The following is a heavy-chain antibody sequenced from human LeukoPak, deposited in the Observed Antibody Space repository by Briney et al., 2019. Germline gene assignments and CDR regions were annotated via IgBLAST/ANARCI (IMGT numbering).Heavy chain of an antibody. D-gene: IGHD2-21*01. CDR2: IREDGSDK. V-gene: IGHV3-7*01. CDR1: GFTFSTYW. Sequence: GGSLRLSCAASGFTFSTYWMTWVRQAPGKGLEWVANIREDGSDKYYVDSVKGRFTISRDNAKNSLYLQMNSLRAEDTAVYYCARYSVITLFDYWGQGTLVTVSS. J-gene: IGHJ4*02. CDR3: ARYSVITLFDY.